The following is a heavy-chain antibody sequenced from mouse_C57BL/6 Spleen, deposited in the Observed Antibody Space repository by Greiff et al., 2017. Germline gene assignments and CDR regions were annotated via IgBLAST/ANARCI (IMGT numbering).Heavy chain of an antibody. CDR1: GFTFTSYW. V-gene: IGHV1-52*01. CDR2: IDPSDSET. D-gene: IGHD4-1*01. J-gene: IGHJ2*01. CDR3: ALLGRGYFDY. Sequence: QVQLQQPGAELVRPGSSLKLSCKASGFTFTSYWMHLVMQSPIQGIEWIGNIDPSDSETHYNQKFKDKATLTVDKSSSTAYMQLSSLTSEDSAVYYCALLGRGYFDYWGQGTTLTVSS.